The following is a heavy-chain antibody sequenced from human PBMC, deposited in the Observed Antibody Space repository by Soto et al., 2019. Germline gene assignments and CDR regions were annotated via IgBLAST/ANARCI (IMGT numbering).Heavy chain of an antibody. CDR1: GGTFSTYT. D-gene: IGHD4-17*01. J-gene: IGHJ6*04. V-gene: IGHV1-69*02. CDR2: IIPILDVT. CDR3: ARAGYGDSDCYYYVMDV. Sequence: QVQLVQSGAEVKKPGSSVKVSCKATGGTFSTYTLGWVRQAPGQGLEWMGRIIPILDVTNYAHKFQGRVTLTAERSSSTTYLELNSLRSEDTAIYYCARAGYGDSDCYYYVMDVWGEGTTVTVSS.